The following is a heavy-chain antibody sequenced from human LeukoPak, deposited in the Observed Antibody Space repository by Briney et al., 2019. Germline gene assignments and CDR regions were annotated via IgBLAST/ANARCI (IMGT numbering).Heavy chain of an antibody. J-gene: IGHJ3*02. Sequence: PGGSLRLSCAASGFTFSSYSMNWVCQAPGKGLEWVSSISSSSSYIYYADSVKGRFTISRDNAKNSLYLQMNSLRAEDTAVYYCARDPSLYAFDIWGQGTMVTVSS. V-gene: IGHV3-21*01. CDR2: ISSSSSYI. CDR1: GFTFSSYS. CDR3: ARDPSLYAFDI.